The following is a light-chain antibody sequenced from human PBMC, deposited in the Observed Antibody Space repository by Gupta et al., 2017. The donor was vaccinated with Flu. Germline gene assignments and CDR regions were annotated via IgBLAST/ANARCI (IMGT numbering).Light chain of an antibody. Sequence: EIVLTQSPATLSLSPGERATLSCRASQSVSSYLAWYQQKPGQAPRLLIYDASNRATGIPARFSGSGSGTDFTLTISSLEPEDFAVYYCQQRRTYWTFGQGTKVEIK. CDR1: QSVSSY. CDR3: QQRRTYWT. CDR2: DAS. V-gene: IGKV3-11*01. J-gene: IGKJ1*01.